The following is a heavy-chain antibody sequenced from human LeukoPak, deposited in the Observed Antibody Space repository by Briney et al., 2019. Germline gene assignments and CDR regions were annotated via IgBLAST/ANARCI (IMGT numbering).Heavy chain of an antibody. D-gene: IGHD6-19*01. Sequence: GGSLRLSCAASGFTFSTYAMSWVRQAPGKGLEWVSGIVGSDGSTYYADSVKGRVTISRDNSKSTLYLQMNSLRAEDTAVYYCAKDRQPDNGWDLDYRGQGTLVTVST. CDR1: GFTFSTYA. CDR2: IVGSDGST. CDR3: AKDRQPDNGWDLDY. V-gene: IGHV3-23*01. J-gene: IGHJ4*02.